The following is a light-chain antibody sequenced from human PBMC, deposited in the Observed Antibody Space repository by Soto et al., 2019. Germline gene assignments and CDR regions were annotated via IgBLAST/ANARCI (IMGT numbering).Light chain of an antibody. Sequence: DIQMIQSPTSQSASVGDRVTITCRASQDIRNFVAWYQQKPGKAPKLLIYAASTLQSGVPSRFSGSGSGTDFTLTINSLQPEDVATYSCQKYSSVPVFGPGTKVEIK. V-gene: IGKV1-27*01. CDR3: QKYSSVPV. CDR1: QDIRNF. CDR2: AAS. J-gene: IGKJ3*01.